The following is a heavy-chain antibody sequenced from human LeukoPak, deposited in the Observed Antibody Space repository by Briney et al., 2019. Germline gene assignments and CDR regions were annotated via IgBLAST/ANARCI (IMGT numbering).Heavy chain of an antibody. J-gene: IGHJ6*03. CDR1: GLTISSYS. Sequence: GGSLRLSCAASGLTISSYSMNWVRPAPGKGLEWVSSLNSSNSYIYYADSVKGRFTISRDNAKNSLYLQMNSLRAEDTAVYYCARATNYGSGAQGYYYYYYMDVWGKGTTVTISS. D-gene: IGHD3-10*01. CDR3: ARATNYGSGAQGYYYYYYMDV. V-gene: IGHV3-21*01. CDR2: LNSSNSYI.